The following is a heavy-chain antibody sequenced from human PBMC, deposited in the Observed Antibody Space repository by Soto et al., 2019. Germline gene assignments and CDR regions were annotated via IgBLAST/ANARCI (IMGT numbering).Heavy chain of an antibody. J-gene: IGHJ6*02. V-gene: IGHV3-74*01. CDR3: ARGGGRWSGYYRGMDV. CDR1: GFTFSSYW. D-gene: IGHD3-3*01. CDR2: INSDGSST. Sequence: GGSLRLSCAASGFTFSSYWMHWVRQAPGKGLVWVSRINSDGSSTSYADSVKGRFTISRDNAKNTLYLQMNSLRAEDTAVYYCARGGGRWSGYYRGMDVWGQGTTVTVSS.